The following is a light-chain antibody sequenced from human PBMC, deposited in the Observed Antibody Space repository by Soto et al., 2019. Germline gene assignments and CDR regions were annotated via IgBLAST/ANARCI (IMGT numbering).Light chain of an antibody. J-gene: IGKJ2*01. Sequence: EIVLTQTPGTLSLSPGERATLSCRASQSVSSSYLAWYQQKPGQAPRLLIYGASRRATGIPDRFSGSGSGTDFTLTISRLEPEDFAVYFCQQSGTSPPYTFGQATKLEIK. CDR2: GAS. CDR3: QQSGTSPPYT. V-gene: IGKV3-20*01. CDR1: QSVSSSY.